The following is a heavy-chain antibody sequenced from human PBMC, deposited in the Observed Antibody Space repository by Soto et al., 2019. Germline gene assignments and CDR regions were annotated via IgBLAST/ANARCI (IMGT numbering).Heavy chain of an antibody. CDR2: IYPGDSDT. J-gene: IGHJ3*02. D-gene: IGHD6-19*01. V-gene: IGHV5-51*01. Sequence: GESLKISCKGSGYSFTSYWIGWVRQMPGKGLEWMGIIYPGDSDTRYSPSFQGQVTISADKSISTAYLQWSSLKASDTAMYYCARRMLHSSGWYFWPDAFDIWGQGTMVTVSS. CDR3: ARRMLHSSGWYFWPDAFDI. CDR1: GYSFTSYW.